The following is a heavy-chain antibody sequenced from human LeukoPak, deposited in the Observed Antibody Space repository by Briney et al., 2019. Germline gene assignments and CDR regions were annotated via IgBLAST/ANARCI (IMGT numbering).Heavy chain of an antibody. Sequence: GGSLRLSCAASGFTFSSYSMNWVRQAPGKGLEWVGRIKSKTDGGTTDYAAPVKGRFTISRDDSKNTLYLQMNSLKTEDTAVYYCTTGPYCGGDCYFLGYWGQGTLVTVSS. D-gene: IGHD2-21*02. V-gene: IGHV3-15*01. CDR3: TTGPYCGGDCYFLGY. J-gene: IGHJ4*02. CDR1: GFTFSSYS. CDR2: IKSKTDGGTT.